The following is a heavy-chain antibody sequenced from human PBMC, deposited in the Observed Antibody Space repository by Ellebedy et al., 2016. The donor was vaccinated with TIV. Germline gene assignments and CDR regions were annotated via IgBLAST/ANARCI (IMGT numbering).Heavy chain of an antibody. Sequence: SETLSLXXAVYGGSFSGYYWSWIRQPPGKGLEWIGEINHSGSTNYNPSLKSRVTISVDTSKNQFSLKLSSVTAADTAVYYCARGSRDWYCSSSSCYYFDYWGQGTLVTVSS. CDR3: ARGSRDWYCSSSSCYYFDY. V-gene: IGHV4-34*01. CDR2: INHSGST. J-gene: IGHJ4*02. CDR1: GGSFSGYY. D-gene: IGHD2-2*01.